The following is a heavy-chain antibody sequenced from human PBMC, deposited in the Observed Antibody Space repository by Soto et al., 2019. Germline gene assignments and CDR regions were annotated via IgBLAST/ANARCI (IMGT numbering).Heavy chain of an antibody. CDR3: ARGLYGHDFCSAPPENY. CDR1: GFTFSSYG. J-gene: IGHJ4*02. D-gene: IGHD3-3*01. CDR2: IWYDGSNK. V-gene: IGHV3-33*01. Sequence: ESGGGVVQPGRSLRLSCAASGFTFSSYGMHWVRQAPGKGLEWVAVIWYDGSNKYYADSVKGRFTISRDNSKNTLYLQKKSLRAEDTAVYYCARGLYGHDFCSAPPENYWGQGTLVTVSS.